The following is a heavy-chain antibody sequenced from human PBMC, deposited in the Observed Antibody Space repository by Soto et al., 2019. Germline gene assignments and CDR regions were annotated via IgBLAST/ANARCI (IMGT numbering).Heavy chain of an antibody. V-gene: IGHV4-31*03. CDR3: ARGHSGYENWFDP. D-gene: IGHD5-12*01. J-gene: IGHJ5*02. Sequence: PSETLSLTCTVSGGSISSGGYYWSWIRQHPGKGLEWIGYIYYSGSTYYNPSLKSRVTISVDTSKNQFSLKLSSVTAADTAVYYCARGHSGYENWFDPWGQGTLVTVSS. CDR2: IYYSGST. CDR1: GGSISSGGYY.